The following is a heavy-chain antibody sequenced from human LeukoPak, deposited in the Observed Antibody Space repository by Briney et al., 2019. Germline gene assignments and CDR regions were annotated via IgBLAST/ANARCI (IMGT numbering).Heavy chain of an antibody. CDR1: GFTFSSYA. CDR2: ISYDGSNK. CDR3: AKDRVSRYYDSSGSDY. V-gene: IGHV3-30*04. D-gene: IGHD3-22*01. J-gene: IGHJ4*02. Sequence: GGSLRLSCAASGFTFSSYAMHWVRQAPGKGLEWVAVISYDGSNKYYADSVKGRFTISRDNSKNTLYLQMNSLRAEDTAVYYCAKDRVSRYYDSSGSDYWGQGTLVTVSS.